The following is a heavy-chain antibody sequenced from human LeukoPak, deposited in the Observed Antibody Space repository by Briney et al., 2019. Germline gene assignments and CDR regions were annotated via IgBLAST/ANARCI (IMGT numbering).Heavy chain of an antibody. CDR2: IRYDGSNK. J-gene: IGHJ4*02. D-gene: IGHD3-9*01. Sequence: GGSLRLSCAASGFTFSSYGMHWVRQAPGKGLEWVAFIRYDGSNKYYADSVKGRFTISRDNSKNTLYLQMNSLRAEDTAVYYCAKDLKLTGCFTQYYFDYWGQGTLVTVSS. CDR3: AKDLKLTGCFTQYYFDY. CDR1: GFTFSSYG. V-gene: IGHV3-30*02.